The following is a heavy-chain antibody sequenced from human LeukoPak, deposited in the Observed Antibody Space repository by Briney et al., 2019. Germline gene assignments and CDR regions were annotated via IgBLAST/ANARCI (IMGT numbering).Heavy chain of an antibody. Sequence: SETLSLTCTVSGGSISSSSYYWGWNRQPPRKGLEWIGSIYYSGSTYYNPSLNSRVTISVDTSKNQFSLKLSSVTAADTAVYYCARLTYYYDSSGHFDYWGQGTLVTVSS. J-gene: IGHJ4*02. CDR1: GGSISSSSYY. D-gene: IGHD3-22*01. CDR2: IYYSGST. CDR3: ARLTYYYDSSGHFDY. V-gene: IGHV4-39*01.